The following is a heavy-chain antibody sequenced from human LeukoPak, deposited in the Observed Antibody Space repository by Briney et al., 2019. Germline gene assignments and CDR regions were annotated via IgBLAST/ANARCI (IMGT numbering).Heavy chain of an antibody. J-gene: IGHJ2*01. CDR2: ISGSGGSA. D-gene: IGHD4-23*01. Sequence: GGSPRLSCAASGFTFSSYAMSWVRQAPGKGLEWVSAISGSGGSAYYADSVKGRFTISRDNSKNTLYLQMYSLRAEDTAVYYCAXESGVYSGNTRYXYFDPWGRGTLVTVSS. V-gene: IGHV3-23*01. CDR3: AXESGVYSGNTRYXYFDP. CDR1: GFTFSSYA.